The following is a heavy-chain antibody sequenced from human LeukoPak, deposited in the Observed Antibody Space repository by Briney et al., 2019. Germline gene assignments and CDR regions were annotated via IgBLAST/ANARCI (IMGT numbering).Heavy chain of an antibody. V-gene: IGHV4-34*01. CDR3: ARELRYFDERDAFDI. J-gene: IGHJ3*02. D-gene: IGHD3-9*01. CDR1: GGSFSGYY. Sequence: PSETLSLTCAVYGGSFSGYYWSWIRQPPGKGLEWIGEINHSGSTNYNPSLKSRVTISVDTSKNQFSLRLTSVTAADTAVYYCARELRYFDERDAFDIWGQGTMVTVSS. CDR2: INHSGST.